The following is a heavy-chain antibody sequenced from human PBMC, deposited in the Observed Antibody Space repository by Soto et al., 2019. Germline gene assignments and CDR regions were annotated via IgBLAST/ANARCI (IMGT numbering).Heavy chain of an antibody. D-gene: IGHD4-4*01. CDR3: AKFYSANSAHTYTIDP. J-gene: IGHJ5*02. CDR2: ISSSGGST. V-gene: IGHV3-23*01. Sequence: EVQLLESGGGLVQPGGSLRLSCAASGFTFSSYAMSWVRQAPGKGLEWVSTISSSGGSTHYADSVNGRFTISRDNSKNTLYLQMNSLRAEDTAVYYCAKFYSANSAHTYTIDPGGQGTLVTVSS. CDR1: GFTFSSYA.